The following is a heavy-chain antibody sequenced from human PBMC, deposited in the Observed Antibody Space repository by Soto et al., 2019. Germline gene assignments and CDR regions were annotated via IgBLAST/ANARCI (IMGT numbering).Heavy chain of an antibody. CDR2: IIPIFGTA. J-gene: IGHJ3*02. V-gene: IGHV1-69*13. Sequence: SVKVSCKASGGTFSSYAISWVRQAPGQGLEWMGGIIPIFGTANYAQKFQGRVTITADESTSTAYMELSSLRSEDTAVYYCARDKGGVTRIAYCGGDCYPRAFDIWGQGTMVTVSS. CDR3: ARDKGGVTRIAYCGGDCYPRAFDI. CDR1: GGTFSSYA. D-gene: IGHD2-21*02.